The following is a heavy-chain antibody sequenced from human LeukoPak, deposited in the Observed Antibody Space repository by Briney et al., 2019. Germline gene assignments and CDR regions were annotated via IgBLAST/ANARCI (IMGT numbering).Heavy chain of an antibody. J-gene: IGHJ3*02. CDR3: ARDRRIAARLDAFDI. Sequence: PSETLSLTCTASGGSISNCYWSWIRQPPGKGLEWIGYIYNSGSTNYNPSLKSRVTISVDTSKNQFSLRLSSVTAADTAVYYCARDRRIAARLDAFDIWGQGTMVTVSS. D-gene: IGHD6-6*01. CDR1: GGSISNCY. V-gene: IGHV4-59*01. CDR2: IYNSGST.